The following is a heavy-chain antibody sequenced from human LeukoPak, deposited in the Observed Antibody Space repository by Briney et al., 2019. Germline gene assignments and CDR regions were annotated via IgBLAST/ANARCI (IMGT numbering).Heavy chain of an antibody. D-gene: IGHD2-2*01. CDR1: GSSLTTGNS. Sequence: SETLSLTCSVSGSSLTTGNSWGWVRQAPGKGLEWIGNIFHRGDTLYNPSLKSRVSISMDTSRNQFSLMLNSVTAADTAVYYCAKKYFCSTSCYPFYDFWTGFDPLGQGTLVTVSS. J-gene: IGHJ5*02. V-gene: IGHV4-38-2*02. CDR2: IFHRGDT. CDR3: AKKYFCSTSCYPFYDFWTGFDP.